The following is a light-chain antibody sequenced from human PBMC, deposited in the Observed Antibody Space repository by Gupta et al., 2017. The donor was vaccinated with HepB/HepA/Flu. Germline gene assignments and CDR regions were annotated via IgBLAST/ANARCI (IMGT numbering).Light chain of an antibody. CDR3: LQQNCSPLT. Sequence: DIQMTQSPSSLSASVGDRVTITCRASQGIRDDLSWYQQKPGRAPKRLIYSASSVQNGVPSRFSGSGSGTEFTLTISSRQPEDSAIYYCLQQNCSPLTFGQGTXLEI. CDR2: SAS. V-gene: IGKV1-17*01. J-gene: IGKJ5*01. CDR1: QGIRDD.